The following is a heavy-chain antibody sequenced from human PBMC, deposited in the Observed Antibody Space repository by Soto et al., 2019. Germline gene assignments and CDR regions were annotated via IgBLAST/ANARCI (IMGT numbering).Heavy chain of an antibody. Sequence: SETLSLTCIVSGGSISSSSYCWGWIRQPPGKGLEWIGSIYYSGSTYYNPSLKSRVTISVDTSKNQFSLKLSSVTAADTAVFYCARHRARNWFDPWAQGTLVTVSS. D-gene: IGHD6-6*01. CDR2: IYYSGST. CDR3: ARHRARNWFDP. CDR1: GGSISSSSYC. J-gene: IGHJ5*02. V-gene: IGHV4-39*01.